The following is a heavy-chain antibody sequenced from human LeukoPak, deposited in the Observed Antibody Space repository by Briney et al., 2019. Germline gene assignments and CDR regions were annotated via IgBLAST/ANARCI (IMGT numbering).Heavy chain of an antibody. CDR2: ICSSSDYT. D-gene: IGHD6-13*01. Sequence: PGGSLRLSCVASGFTFSDYYMSWIRQAPGKGLEWVSYICSSSDYTNYADSVRGRFTISRDNAKNSLYLQMNSLRAEDTAVYYCARPPYSSSWDPGWFDPWGQGTLITVSS. CDR1: GFTFSDYY. J-gene: IGHJ5*02. V-gene: IGHV3-11*06. CDR3: ARPPYSSSWDPGWFDP.